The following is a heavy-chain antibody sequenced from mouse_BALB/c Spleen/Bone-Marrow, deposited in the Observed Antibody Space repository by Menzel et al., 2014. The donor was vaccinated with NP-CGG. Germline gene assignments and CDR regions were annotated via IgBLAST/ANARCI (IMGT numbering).Heavy chain of an antibody. CDR2: ILPGSGST. CDR1: GYTFSSYW. V-gene: IGHV1-9*01. J-gene: IGHJ3*01. Sequence: VQLQQSGAELMKPGASVKISCKATGYTFSSYWIEGVKQRPGHGLEWIGEILPGSGSTNYSEKFRGKPTFTADTSSNTAYMQLSSLASEDSPVYCCAGGELRFDCDEGALFAYWGQGTLVTGSA. CDR3: AGGELRFDCDEGALFAY. D-gene: IGHD2-4*01.